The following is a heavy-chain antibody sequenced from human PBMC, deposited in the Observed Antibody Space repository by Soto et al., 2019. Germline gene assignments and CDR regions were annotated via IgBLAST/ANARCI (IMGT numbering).Heavy chain of an antibody. CDR2: IYYSGST. CDR3: AREGYYDSSGFRFDY. Sequence: PSETLSLTCTVSGGSISSYYWSWIRQPPGKGLEWIGYIYYSGSTNYNPSLKSRVTISVDTSKNQFSLKLSSVTAADTAVYYCAREGYYDSSGFRFDYWGQGTLVTVSS. CDR1: GGSISSYY. V-gene: IGHV4-59*01. J-gene: IGHJ4*02. D-gene: IGHD3-22*01.